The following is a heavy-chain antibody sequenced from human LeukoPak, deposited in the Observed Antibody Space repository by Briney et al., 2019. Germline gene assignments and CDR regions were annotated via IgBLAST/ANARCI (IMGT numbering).Heavy chain of an antibody. Sequence: ASVKVSCKASGYTFTSYYMHWVRQAPGQGLEWMGIINPSGGSTSYAQKFQGRVTMTRDTSTSTVYMELSSLRSEDTAVYYCAGSSTGFDAFDIWGQGTMVTVSS. J-gene: IGHJ3*02. CDR1: GYTFTSYY. D-gene: IGHD2-2*01. V-gene: IGHV1-46*01. CDR3: AGSSTGFDAFDI. CDR2: INPSGGST.